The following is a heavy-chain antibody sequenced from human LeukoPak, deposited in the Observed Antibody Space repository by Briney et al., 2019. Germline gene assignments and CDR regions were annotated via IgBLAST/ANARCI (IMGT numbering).Heavy chain of an antibody. Sequence: GGSLRLSCAASGFTFSSHWMNWVRQAPGKGLEWVSSVNTGSTYIYYADSVKGRFTVSRDNAKSSLYLQMNSLRAEDTAVYYCARGSRTTVTTEDYFDYWGQGTLVTVSS. J-gene: IGHJ4*02. CDR1: GFTFSSHW. CDR2: VNTGSTYI. V-gene: IGHV3-21*01. D-gene: IGHD4-17*01. CDR3: ARGSRTTVTTEDYFDY.